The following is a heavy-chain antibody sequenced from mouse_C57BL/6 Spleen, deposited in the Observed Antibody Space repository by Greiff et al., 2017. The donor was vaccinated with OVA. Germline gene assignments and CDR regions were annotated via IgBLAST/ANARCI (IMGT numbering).Heavy chain of an antibody. CDR3: AKQGDYGNYPAWFAY. Sequence: QVQLKESGPGLVAPSQRLSITCTVSGFSLTSYGVYWVRPPPGKGLEWLCLLWGGGRTNYTSALMSRLSISKDNSKSQVFLKMNSRQTEDTAMYYCAKQGDYGNYPAWFAYWGQGTLVTVSA. D-gene: IGHD2-1*01. J-gene: IGHJ3*01. CDR2: LWGGGRT. CDR1: GFSLTSYG. V-gene: IGHV2-9*01.